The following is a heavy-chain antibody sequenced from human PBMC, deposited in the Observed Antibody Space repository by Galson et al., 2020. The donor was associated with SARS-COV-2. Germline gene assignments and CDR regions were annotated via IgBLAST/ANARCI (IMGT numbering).Heavy chain of an antibody. Sequence: ASETLSLTCTVSGGSISSGDYYWSWIRQFPGKGLEWIGYIYYSGFTYYRPSLQSRITRSIDRSKNQYSLKVSSVTAADTAVYYCASRPIVAAYPVDAFSIWGQGTRVIVSS. J-gene: IGHJ3*02. D-gene: IGHD6-13*01. CDR2: IYYSGFT. CDR1: GGSISSGDYY. CDR3: ASRPIVAAYPVDAFSI. V-gene: IGHV4-31*03.